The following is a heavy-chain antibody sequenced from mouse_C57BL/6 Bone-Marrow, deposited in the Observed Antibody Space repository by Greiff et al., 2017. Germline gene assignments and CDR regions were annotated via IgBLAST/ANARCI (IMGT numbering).Heavy chain of an antibody. CDR3: ARSQPYYDAMDY. D-gene: IGHD6-1*01. V-gene: IGHV1-55*01. CDR1: GYTFTSYW. CDR2: IYPGSGST. J-gene: IGHJ4*01. Sequence: QVQLQQPGAELVKPGASVKMSCKASGYTFTSYWITWVKQRPGQGLEWIGDIYPGSGSTNYNAKFKSKATLTVDTSSRTAYMQLSSLTSEDSAVYYCARSQPYYDAMDYWGQGTSVTVSS.